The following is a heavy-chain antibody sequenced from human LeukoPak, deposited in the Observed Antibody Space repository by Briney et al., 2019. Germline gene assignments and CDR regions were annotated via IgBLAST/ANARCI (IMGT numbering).Heavy chain of an antibody. J-gene: IGHJ5*02. CDR1: GFIYSSYG. V-gene: IGHV3-30*18. CDR2: ISYDGSNK. Sequence: GGTLRLPCASSGFIYSSYGMHGVREAGAKGLEGGAVISYDGSNKYYADSVKDRFTISRDNSKNAMYLQMNGLRAEDTAVYYCAKDPYLLYDSSGLNWFDPWGQGTLVTVSS. D-gene: IGHD3-22*01. CDR3: AKDPYLLYDSSGLNWFDP.